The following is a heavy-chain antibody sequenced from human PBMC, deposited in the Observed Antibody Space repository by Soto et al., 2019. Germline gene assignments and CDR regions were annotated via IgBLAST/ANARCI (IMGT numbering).Heavy chain of an antibody. Sequence: GGSLRLSCAASGFTFSSYAMSWVRQTPGKGLEWVSAISGSGGSTYYADSVKGRFTISRDNSKNTLYLQMNSLRAEDTAVYYCARDTSSGYYYYYYYGMDVWGQGTTVTVSS. CDR2: ISGSGGST. J-gene: IGHJ6*02. D-gene: IGHD3-22*01. V-gene: IGHV3-23*01. CDR1: GFTFSSYA. CDR3: ARDTSSGYYYYYYYGMDV.